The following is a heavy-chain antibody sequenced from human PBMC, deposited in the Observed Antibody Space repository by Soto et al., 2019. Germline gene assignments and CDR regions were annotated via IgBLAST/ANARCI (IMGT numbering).Heavy chain of an antibody. CDR1: GFTFRSYG. Sequence: HPGGSLRLSCAASGFTFRSYGMHWVRQAPGKGLEWVAVIWYDGSNKYYADSVKGRFTISRDNSKNTLYLQMNSLRAEDTAVYYCARDPYTSSTSFDYWGLGTLVTVSS. CDR2: IWYDGSNK. CDR3: ARDPYTSSTSFDY. D-gene: IGHD1-20*01. V-gene: IGHV3-33*01. J-gene: IGHJ4*02.